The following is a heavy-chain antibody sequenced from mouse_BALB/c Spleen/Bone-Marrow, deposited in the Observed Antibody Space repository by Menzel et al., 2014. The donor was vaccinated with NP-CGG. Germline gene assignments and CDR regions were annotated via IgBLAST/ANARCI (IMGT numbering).Heavy chain of an antibody. Sequence: VQLPSSAAEAVKPGASVKVSCKASGYTFTNYWMQWVKQRPGQGLEWIGEIEPSDSYTNYNQDFKGKATLTVDKSSSTAYMQLSSLTSEDSAVYYCARGRTTVVSDYWGQGTSLTVSS. J-gene: IGHJ2*02. D-gene: IGHD1-1*01. CDR1: GYTFTNYW. V-gene: IGHV1-69*02. CDR3: ARGRTTVVSDY. CDR2: IEPSDSYT.